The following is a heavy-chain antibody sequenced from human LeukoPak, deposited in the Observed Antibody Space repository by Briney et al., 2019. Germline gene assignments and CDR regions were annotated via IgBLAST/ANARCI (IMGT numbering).Heavy chain of an antibody. Sequence: ASVKVSCKASGYTFTSYDISWVRQAPGQGLEWMGWISAYNGNTNYAQKLQGRVTMTTDTSTSTAYMELRSLRSDDTAVYYCARDPYSSGWYYFDYWGQGTLVTVSS. CDR2: ISAYNGNT. V-gene: IGHV1-18*04. D-gene: IGHD6-19*01. J-gene: IGHJ4*02. CDR3: ARDPYSSGWYYFDY. CDR1: GYTFTSYD.